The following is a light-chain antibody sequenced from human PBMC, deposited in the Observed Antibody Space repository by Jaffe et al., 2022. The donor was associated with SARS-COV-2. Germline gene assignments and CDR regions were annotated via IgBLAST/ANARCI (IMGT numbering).Light chain of an antibody. CDR1: QNVLYNSNNKNY. J-gene: IGKJ1*01. Sequence: DIVMSQSPDSLAVSLGERATINCKSSQNVLYNSNNKNYLAWYQQKPGQPPKLLIYWASTRESGVPDRFSGSGSGTDFTLTISSLQAEDVAVYYCQQHYSTPWTFGQGTKVEIK. CDR3: QQHYSTPWT. V-gene: IGKV4-1*01. CDR2: WAS.